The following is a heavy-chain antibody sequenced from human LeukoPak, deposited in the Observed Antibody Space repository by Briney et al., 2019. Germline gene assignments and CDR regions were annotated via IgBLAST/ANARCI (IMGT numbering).Heavy chain of an antibody. CDR2: IFYTGST. V-gene: IGHV4-39*07. D-gene: IGHD3-22*01. Sequence: SETLSLTCTVSSGSISTSNYYWGWVRQPPGKALEWIGNIFYTGSTYYSPSLKSRVTISLDTSRNQFSLKLSSVTAADTAVYYCARTAYDSSGYYLRWGQGTLVTVSS. CDR3: ARTAYDSSGYYLR. CDR1: SGSISTSNYY. J-gene: IGHJ4*02.